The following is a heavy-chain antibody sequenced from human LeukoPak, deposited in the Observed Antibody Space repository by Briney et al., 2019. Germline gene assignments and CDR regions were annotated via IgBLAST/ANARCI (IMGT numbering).Heavy chain of an antibody. CDR3: ARKPNFYGLDV. V-gene: IGHV4-61*01. J-gene: IGHJ6*02. CDR2: FYYGGNI. Sequence: PLETLSLTCSVSGVSVSSGSYWGWIRQPPGKTLEWIGHFYYGGNIDYNPSLNSRVTISVDTSRNQFSLRLSSVTTADTAMYYCARKPNFYGLDVWGQGTTVTVSS. CDR1: GVSVSSGSY.